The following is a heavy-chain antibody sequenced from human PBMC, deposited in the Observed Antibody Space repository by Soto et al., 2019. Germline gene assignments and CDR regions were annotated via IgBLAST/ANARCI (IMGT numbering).Heavy chain of an antibody. J-gene: IGHJ4*02. D-gene: IGHD6-13*01. CDR1: GDSISSSSYY. V-gene: IGHV4-39*01. CDR3: ARRTYSSIWYADY. CDR2: IYYSGSS. Sequence: QLQLQESGPGLVKPSETLSLTCTVSGDSISSSSYYWGWVRQPPGKGLEWIGTIYYSGSSYYNPSLKSRVTISVDTSKNQFSLMLTSVTAADTAVYYCARRTYSSIWYADYWGQGTLVTVSS.